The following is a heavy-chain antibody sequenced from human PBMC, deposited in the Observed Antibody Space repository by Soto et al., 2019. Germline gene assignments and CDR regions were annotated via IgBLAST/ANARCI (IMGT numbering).Heavy chain of an antibody. CDR1: GFTFTNYG. Sequence: PRGSLRLSCAASGFTFTNYGMHWVRQAPGKGLEWVAIVWYDGSHKYYADSVKGRFTISRDNSENTGTLQMNSLRAEDTAVYYCAAVEPLHYGGKGPLVTVSS. CDR3: AAVEPLHY. J-gene: IGHJ4*02. V-gene: IGHV3-33*01. CDR2: VWYDGSHK. D-gene: IGHD1-1*01.